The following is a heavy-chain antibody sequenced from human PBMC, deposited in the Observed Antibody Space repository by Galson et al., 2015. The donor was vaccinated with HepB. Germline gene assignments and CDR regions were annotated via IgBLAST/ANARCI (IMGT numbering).Heavy chain of an antibody. D-gene: IGHD2-15*01. V-gene: IGHV6-1*01. Sequence: CAISGDSVSSNSAAWNWIRQSPSRGLEWLGRTYYRSKWYNDYAVSVKSRITINPDTSKNKFSLKLSSVTAADTAVYYCARAECSGGSCWFYYYGMDVWGQGTTVTVSS. J-gene: IGHJ6*02. CDR2: TYYRSKWYN. CDR3: ARAECSGGSCWFYYYGMDV. CDR1: GDSVSSNSAA.